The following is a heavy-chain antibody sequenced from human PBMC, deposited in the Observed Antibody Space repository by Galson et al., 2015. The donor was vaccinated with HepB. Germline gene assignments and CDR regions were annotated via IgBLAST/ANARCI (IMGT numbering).Heavy chain of an antibody. Sequence: SVKVSCKASGYTFTSYAMHWVRQAPGQRLEWMGWINAGNGNTKYSQKFQGRVTITRDTSASTAYMELSSLRSEDTAVYYCARAPIAAAGTTPYYFDYWGQGTLVTVSS. CDR1: GYTFTSYA. D-gene: IGHD6-13*01. V-gene: IGHV1-3*01. CDR3: ARAPIAAAGTTPYYFDY. J-gene: IGHJ4*02. CDR2: INAGNGNT.